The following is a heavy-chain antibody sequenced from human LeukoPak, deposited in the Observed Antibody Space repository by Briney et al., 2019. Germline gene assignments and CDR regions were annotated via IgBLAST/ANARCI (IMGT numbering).Heavy chain of an antibody. J-gene: IGHJ4*02. CDR2: IYYSGST. Sequence: SETLSLTCTVSGGSIGSSSYYWGWIRQPPGKGLEWSGSIYYSGSTYYNPSLKSRVTMSVDTSKNQFSLKLSSVTAADTALYYCARHTQYNTGWYGYYFDYWGQGTLVTVSS. CDR3: ARHTQYNTGWYGYYFDY. D-gene: IGHD6-19*01. V-gene: IGHV4-39*01. CDR1: GGSIGSSSYY.